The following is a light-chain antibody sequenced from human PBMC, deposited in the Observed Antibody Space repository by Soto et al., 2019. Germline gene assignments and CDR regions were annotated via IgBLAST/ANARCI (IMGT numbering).Light chain of an antibody. J-gene: IGLJ1*01. Sequence: QSALTQPPSVSGSPGQSVTISCTGTSTDFVSYNRVSWYQQPPGTAPKLIIYEASNRPSAVPDRFSGSKSGNTASLTISGLQAADEADYYCSLYTSENTYVFGTGTKLTVL. CDR2: EAS. V-gene: IGLV2-18*01. CDR1: STDFVSYNR. CDR3: SLYTSENTYV.